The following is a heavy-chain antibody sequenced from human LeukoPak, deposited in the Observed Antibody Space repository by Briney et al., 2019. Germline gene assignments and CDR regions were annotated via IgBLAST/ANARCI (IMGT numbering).Heavy chain of an antibody. CDR2: ISFDGSKS. J-gene: IGHJ4*02. V-gene: IGHV3-30*19. CDR1: GFPFSTYG. D-gene: IGHD2-21*02. Sequence: GGSLRLSCATSGFPFSTYGMHWVRQAPGKGLEWVAFISFDGSKSYYADSVKGRFTISRDDSKNTVFLQMNSLRVEDTTVFYCARPAIPSGTVRYQLHYWGQGTVVTVSA. CDR3: ARPAIPSGTVRYQLHY.